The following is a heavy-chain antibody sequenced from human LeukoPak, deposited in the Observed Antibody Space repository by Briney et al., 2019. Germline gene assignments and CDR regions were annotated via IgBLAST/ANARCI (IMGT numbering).Heavy chain of an antibody. Sequence: GSLRLSCAASGFTFSSYAMHWVRQAPGKGLEWVAVISYDGSNKYYADSVKGRFTISRGNSKNTLYLQMNSLRAEDTAVYYCARATGYCSGGSCYSDYFDYWGQGTLVTVSS. J-gene: IGHJ4*02. CDR2: ISYDGSNK. D-gene: IGHD2-15*01. V-gene: IGHV3-30-3*01. CDR1: GFTFSSYA. CDR3: ARATGYCSGGSCYSDYFDY.